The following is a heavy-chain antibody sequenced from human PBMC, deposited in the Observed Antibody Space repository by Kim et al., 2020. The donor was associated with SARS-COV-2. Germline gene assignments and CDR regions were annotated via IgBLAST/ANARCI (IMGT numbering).Heavy chain of an antibody. Sequence: DSRKGRFPISRDNSKNTLYLQMNSLRAEDTAVYYCAKDPHYYDSSGFPDYWGQGTLVTVSS. D-gene: IGHD3-22*01. J-gene: IGHJ4*02. CDR3: AKDPHYYDSSGFPDY. V-gene: IGHV3-30*02.